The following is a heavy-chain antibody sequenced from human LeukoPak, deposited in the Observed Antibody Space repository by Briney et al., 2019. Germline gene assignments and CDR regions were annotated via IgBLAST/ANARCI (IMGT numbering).Heavy chain of an antibody. Sequence: ASVKVSCKASGYTFTGSFGISWVRQPPGQGLEWLRWISPYTGNTNYEQELQGRVTMTTDTPTSTAYMELRSLRSDDTAVYCCTREYCTSSSCYGGAYWGQGTLVSVSS. CDR2: ISPYTGNT. V-gene: IGHV1-18*04. CDR3: TREYCTSSSCYGGAY. D-gene: IGHD2-2*01. J-gene: IGHJ4*02. CDR1: GYTFTGSFG.